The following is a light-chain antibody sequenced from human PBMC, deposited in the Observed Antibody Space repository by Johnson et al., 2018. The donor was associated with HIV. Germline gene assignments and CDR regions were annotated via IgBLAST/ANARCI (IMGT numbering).Light chain of an antibody. CDR3: GTWDSSLSALYV. Sequence: QLVLTQPPSVSAAPGQKVTISCFGSDSDIGNNYVSWYQQLPGTAPKLLIYENNKRPSGIPDRFSGSKSGTSATLGITGLQTGDEADYYCGTWDSSLSALYVFGTGTKVTVL. V-gene: IGLV1-51*02. J-gene: IGLJ1*01. CDR1: DSDIGNNY. CDR2: ENN.